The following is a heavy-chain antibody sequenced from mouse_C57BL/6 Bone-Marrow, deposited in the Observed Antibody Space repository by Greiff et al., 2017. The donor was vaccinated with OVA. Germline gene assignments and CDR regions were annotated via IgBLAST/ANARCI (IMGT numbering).Heavy chain of an antibody. V-gene: IGHV1-7*01. CDR1: GYTFTSYW. CDR2: INPSSGYT. Sequence: QVHVKQSGAELAKPGASVKLSCKASGYTFTSYWMHWVKQRPGQGLEWIGYINPSSGYTKYNQKFKVKATLTADKSSSTAYMQLSSLTYEDSAVYYCARSRKNYYGSSSFDYWGQGTTLTVSS. CDR3: ARSRKNYYGSSSFDY. D-gene: IGHD1-1*01. J-gene: IGHJ2*01.